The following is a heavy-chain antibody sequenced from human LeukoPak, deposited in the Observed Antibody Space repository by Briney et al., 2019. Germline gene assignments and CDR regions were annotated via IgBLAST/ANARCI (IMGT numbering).Heavy chain of an antibody. Sequence: SGGSLRLSCAVSGFTFSSYWMSWVRQAPGKGLEWVANIKEDGSEKYYVDSVKGRFTISRDNSKNTLYLQMNSLRPEDTAVYYCAREFSGCDYWGQGTLVTVSS. V-gene: IGHV3-7*03. CDR3: AREFSGCDY. J-gene: IGHJ4*02. CDR2: IKEDGSEK. CDR1: GFTFSSYW. D-gene: IGHD6-19*01.